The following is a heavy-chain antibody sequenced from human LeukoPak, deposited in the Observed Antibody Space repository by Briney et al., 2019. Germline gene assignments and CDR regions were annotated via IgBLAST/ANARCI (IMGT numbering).Heavy chain of an antibody. D-gene: IGHD3-10*01. CDR3: ARTSRHFYGSGSNLTPWPADMDV. CDR2: IYYSGST. Sequence: PSETLSLTCTVSGGSINSYYWTWIRQPPGKGLEWIGYIYYSGSTHYNPPLNSRVTISMDTSKNHFSLKLSSVTAADTAIYYCARTSRHFYGSGSNLTPWPADMDVWGQGTKVTVSS. J-gene: IGHJ6*02. V-gene: IGHV4-59*01. CDR1: GGSINSYY.